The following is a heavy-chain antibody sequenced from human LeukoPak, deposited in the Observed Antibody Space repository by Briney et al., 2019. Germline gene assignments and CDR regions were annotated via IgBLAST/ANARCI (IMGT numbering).Heavy chain of an antibody. CDR3: ARVVTTKQNWFDP. J-gene: IGHJ5*02. Sequence: SETLSLTCAVPGYSISSGYYWGWIRQPPGKGLEWIGSIYHSGSTYYNPSLKSRVTISVDTSKNQFSLKLSSVTAADTAVYYCARVVTTKQNWFDPWGQGTLVTVSS. V-gene: IGHV4-38-2*01. CDR2: IYHSGST. D-gene: IGHD4-17*01. CDR1: GYSISSGYY.